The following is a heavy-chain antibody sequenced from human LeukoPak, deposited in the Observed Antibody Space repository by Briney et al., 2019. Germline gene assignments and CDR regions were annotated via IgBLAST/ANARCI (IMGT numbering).Heavy chain of an antibody. J-gene: IGHJ4*02. CDR2: IYYSGSS. CDR1: GGSISSSSYY. CDR3: ARDPVFLWFGELLSGDY. V-gene: IGHV4-39*07. D-gene: IGHD3-10*01. Sequence: PSETLSLTCTVSGGSISSSSYYWGWIRQPPGKGLEWIGSIYYSGSSYYSPSLKSRVTISIDTSKNEFSLKLSSMTAADSAMYYCARDPVFLWFGELLSGDYWGQGTLVTVSS.